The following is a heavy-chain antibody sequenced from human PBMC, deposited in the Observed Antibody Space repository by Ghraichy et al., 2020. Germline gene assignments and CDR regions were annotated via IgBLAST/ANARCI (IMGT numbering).Heavy chain of an antibody. D-gene: IGHD5-18*01. V-gene: IGHV4-39*01. CDR1: GGSISSSSYY. J-gene: IGHJ4*02. CDR2: IYYSGST. CDR3: VSGDTAMVYFDY. Sequence: SETLSLTCTVSGGSISSSSYYWGWIRQPPGKGLEWIGSIYYSGSTYYNPSLKSRVTISVDTSKNQFSLKLSSVTAADTAVYYCVSGDTAMVYFDYWGQGTLVTVSS.